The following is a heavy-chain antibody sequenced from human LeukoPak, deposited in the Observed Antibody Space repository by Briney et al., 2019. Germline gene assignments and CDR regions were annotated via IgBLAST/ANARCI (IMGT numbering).Heavy chain of an antibody. V-gene: IGHV3-30*03. CDR2: ISYDGSNK. CDR1: GFTFSSYG. Sequence: QTGGSLRLSCAASGFTFSSYGMHWVRQAPGKGLEWVAVISYDGSNKNYADSVKGRFTISRDNAKNSLYLQMNSLRAEDTAVYYCAREGPLYYYMDVWGKGTTVTVSS. CDR3: AREGPLYYYMDV. J-gene: IGHJ6*03.